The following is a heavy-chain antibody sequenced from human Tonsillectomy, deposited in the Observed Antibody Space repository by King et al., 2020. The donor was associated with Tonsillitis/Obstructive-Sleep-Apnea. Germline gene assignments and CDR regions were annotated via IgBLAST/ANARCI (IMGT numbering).Heavy chain of an antibody. Sequence: VQLQESGPGLVKPSQTLSLTCTVSGGSISSGGYYWNWIRQNPGKGLEWIGYIYYSGSTYYNPSLKSRVTISVETSKNQLSLKLSSVTAADTAVYYCSRDAGYWFDPWGQGTLVTVSS. J-gene: IGHJ5*02. CDR1: GGSISSGGYY. CDR2: IYYSGST. CDR3: SRDAGYWFDP. V-gene: IGHV4-31*03.